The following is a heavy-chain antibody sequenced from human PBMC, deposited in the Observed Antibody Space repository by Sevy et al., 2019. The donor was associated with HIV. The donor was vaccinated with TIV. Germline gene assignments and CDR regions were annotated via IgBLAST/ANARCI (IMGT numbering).Heavy chain of an antibody. V-gene: IGHV3-30-3*01. Sequence: GGSLRLSCAASGFTFSSYAMHWVRQAPGKGLEWVAVISYDGSNKYYADSVKGRFTISRDNSKNTLYLQMNSLRAEDTAVYYCARDGWDCSSTSCYVDYWGQGTLVTVSS. CDR3: ARDGWDCSSTSCYVDY. D-gene: IGHD2-2*01. J-gene: IGHJ4*02. CDR2: ISYDGSNK. CDR1: GFTFSSYA.